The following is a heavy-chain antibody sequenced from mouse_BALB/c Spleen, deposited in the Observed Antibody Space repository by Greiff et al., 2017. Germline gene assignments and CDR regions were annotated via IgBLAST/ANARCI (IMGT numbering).Heavy chain of an antibody. CDR2: INPYNDGT. D-gene: IGHD2-2*01. V-gene: IGHV1-14*01. CDR3: AIVGYDYYFDY. J-gene: IGHJ2*01. CDR1: GYTFTSYV. Sequence: VQLQQSGPELVKPGASVKMSCKASGYTFTSYVMHWVKQKPGQGLEWIGYINPYNDGTKYNEKFKGKATLTSDKSSSTAYMELGSLTSEDSAVYYSAIVGYDYYFDYWGQGTTLTVSS.